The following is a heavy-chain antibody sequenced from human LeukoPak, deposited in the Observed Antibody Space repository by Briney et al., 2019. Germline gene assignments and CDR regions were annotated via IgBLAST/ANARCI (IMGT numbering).Heavy chain of an antibody. CDR2: ISAYNGNT. D-gene: IGHD4-17*01. V-gene: IGHV1-18*04. CDR3: ATNEGYGELYYGMDV. Sequence: ASVKVSCKASGYTFTSYGISWVRQAPGQGLEWMGWISAYNGNTNYAQKLQGRVTMTTDTSTSTAYMELRSLRSDDTAVYYCATNEGYGELYYGMDVRGKGNTVTVSS. CDR1: GYTFTSYG. J-gene: IGHJ6*04.